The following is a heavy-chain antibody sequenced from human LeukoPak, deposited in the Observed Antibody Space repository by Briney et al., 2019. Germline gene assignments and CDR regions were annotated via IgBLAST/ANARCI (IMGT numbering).Heavy chain of an antibody. D-gene: IGHD3-10*01. CDR2: ISGSGGST. CDR1: GFTFSSYA. Sequence: GGSLRLSXAASGFTFSSYAMSWVCQPPGKGLEWISAISGSGGSTYYADSVKGRFTISRDNSKNTLYLQMNSLRAEDTAVYYCAKVGSLYGSGSYFHFDYWGQGTLVTVSS. V-gene: IGHV3-23*01. CDR3: AKVGSLYGSGSYFHFDY. J-gene: IGHJ4*02.